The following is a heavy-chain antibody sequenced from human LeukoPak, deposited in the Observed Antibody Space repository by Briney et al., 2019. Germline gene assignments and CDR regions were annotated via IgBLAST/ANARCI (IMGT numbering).Heavy chain of an antibody. Sequence: PSETLSLTCTVSGGSIGSSTYFWGWIRQPPGTGLEWIGSIYYSGSTYYNPSLKSRVTISVDTSKNQFSLKLSSVTAADTAVYYCARGRIAARPKNRLYFDYWGQGTLVTVSS. CDR3: ARGRIAARPKNRLYFDY. D-gene: IGHD6-6*01. J-gene: IGHJ4*02. CDR2: IYYSGST. CDR1: GGSIGSSTYF. V-gene: IGHV4-39*01.